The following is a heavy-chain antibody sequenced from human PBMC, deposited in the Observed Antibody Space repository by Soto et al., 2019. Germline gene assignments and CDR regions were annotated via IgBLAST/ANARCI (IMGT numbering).Heavy chain of an antibody. CDR3: ARDREYNWNYNWFDP. J-gene: IGHJ5*02. V-gene: IGHV1-18*01. CDR2: IVTYNGNT. Sequence: ASVKVSCKASGYTFTNFGISWVRQAPGQGLEWVGWIVTYNGNTNSAQSLQGRVTLTTDTSTNTAYMELRSLRSDDTAVYYCARDREYNWNYNWFDPWGQGTLVTVSS. D-gene: IGHD1-7*01. CDR1: GYTFTNFG.